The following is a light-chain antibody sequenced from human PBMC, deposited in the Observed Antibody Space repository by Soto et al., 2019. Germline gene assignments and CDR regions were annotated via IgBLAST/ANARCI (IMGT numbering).Light chain of an antibody. CDR1: QSVGDTF. J-gene: IGKJ1*01. V-gene: IGKV3-20*01. Sequence: EIVLTQSPGTLSLSPGEKATLSCRASQSVGDTFLSWYQQKPGLAPRLLIYGVSTRATGIPDRFSGSGSGTDFILTISRLEPEDFALYYCGQFVSSPPRTFGQGTKVEIK. CDR3: GQFVSSPPRT. CDR2: GVS.